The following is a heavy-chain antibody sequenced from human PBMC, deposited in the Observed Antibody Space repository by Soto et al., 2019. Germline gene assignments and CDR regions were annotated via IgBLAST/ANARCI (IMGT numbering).Heavy chain of an antibody. J-gene: IGHJ5*01. V-gene: IGHV4-34*01. Sequence: PLQPQSLPSSVYYGSCGAYCCRCIRQKPGKGLEWIGEISHSGSTNYNPSLKSRVTISVDTSKNQFSLKLSSVTAADTAVYYCATSPGGRVLWFGEVSPAFDSWGHGSLVTVS. CDR2: ISHSGST. D-gene: IGHD3-10*01. CDR1: YGSCGAYC. CDR3: ATSPGGRVLWFGEVSPAFDS.